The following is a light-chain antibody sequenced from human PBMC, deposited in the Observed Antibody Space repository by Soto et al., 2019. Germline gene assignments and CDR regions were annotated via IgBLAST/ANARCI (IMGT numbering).Light chain of an antibody. CDR2: GVS. CDR1: ESVGSH. Sequence: DTAMTQSPATLSVSPGETATLSCRASESVGSHLAWYQQKAGQAPRLLIYGVSTRATGIPARFRGSGSETDFTLTISSLQSEDSAIYYCQQYDNWPPWTFGQGTKVEI. V-gene: IGKV3-15*01. CDR3: QQYDNWPPWT. J-gene: IGKJ1*01.